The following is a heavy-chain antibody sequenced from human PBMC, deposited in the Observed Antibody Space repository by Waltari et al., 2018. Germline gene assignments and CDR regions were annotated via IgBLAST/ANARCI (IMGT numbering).Heavy chain of an antibody. V-gene: IGHV3-23*04. D-gene: IGHD5-12*01. CDR3: AKDHGFSGNDYPTYLDY. CDR2: ISVNTGRT. CDR1: GFTFNSYA. J-gene: IGHJ4*02. Sequence: QLVESGGGLVQPGGSLRLSCAASGFTFNSYAMTWVRQAPGKCLGWVPGISVNTGRTYYADSVKGRFTISRDNSKHTLYLQMNSLRAEDTAVYYCAKDHGFSGNDYPTYLDYWGQGTSVTVSS.